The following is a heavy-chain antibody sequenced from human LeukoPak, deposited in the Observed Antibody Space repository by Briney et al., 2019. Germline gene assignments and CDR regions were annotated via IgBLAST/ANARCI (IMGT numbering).Heavy chain of an antibody. D-gene: IGHD1-26*01. CDR2: ISAYNGNT. J-gene: IGHJ4*02. CDR3: ARRIVGGHLGDY. CDR1: GYTFTSYG. Sequence: ASVKVSCKASGYTFTSYGISWVRQAPGQGLEWMGWISAYNGNTNYAQKLQGRVTMTADRSTSTAYMELRSLRSDDTAVYYCARRIVGGHLGDYWGQGTLVTVSS. V-gene: IGHV1-18*01.